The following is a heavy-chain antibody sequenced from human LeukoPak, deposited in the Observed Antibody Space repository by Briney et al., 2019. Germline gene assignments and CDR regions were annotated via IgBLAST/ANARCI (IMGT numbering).Heavy chain of an antibody. D-gene: IGHD3-3*01. CDR2: IYYSGCT. V-gene: IGHV4-59*08. Sequence: SETLSLTCTVSGGSISSYYWSWIRQPPGKGLEGIGYIYYSGCTNYNPSLKSRVSISVDTSKNQFSLQLSSVTAADTAVYYCARQGSAYYDFWSGYYNGWFDPWGQGTLVTVSS. CDR3: ARQGSAYYDFWSGYYNGWFDP. J-gene: IGHJ5*02. CDR1: GGSISSYY.